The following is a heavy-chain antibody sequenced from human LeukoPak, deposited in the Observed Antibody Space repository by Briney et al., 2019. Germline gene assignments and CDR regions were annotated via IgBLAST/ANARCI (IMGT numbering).Heavy chain of an antibody. Sequence: PGGSLRLSCAASGFTFNIYGMHWVRQAPGKGLEWVASIWYDGSNEDYVDSVKGRFTISRDNSKNTLYLQMNSLRVEDTAVYYCARDWNGISTTRGPEYWGQGTLVTVSS. CDR2: IWYDGSNE. CDR1: GFTFNIYG. D-gene: IGHD1-1*01. J-gene: IGHJ4*02. CDR3: ARDWNGISTTRGPEY. V-gene: IGHV3-33*01.